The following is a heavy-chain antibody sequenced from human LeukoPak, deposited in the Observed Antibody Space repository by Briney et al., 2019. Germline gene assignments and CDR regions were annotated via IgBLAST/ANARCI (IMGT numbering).Heavy chain of an antibody. J-gene: IGHJ3*02. CDR2: ISAYNGNT. CDR1: GYTFTSYA. V-gene: IGHV1-18*01. D-gene: IGHD5-12*01. Sequence: GASVKVSCKASGYTFTSYAISWVRQATGQGLEWMGWISAYNGNTNYAQKLQGRVTMTTDTSTSTAYMELRSLRSDDTAVYCCARGLQENLAWLTAFSAFDIWGQGTMVTVSS. CDR3: ARGLQENLAWLTAFSAFDI.